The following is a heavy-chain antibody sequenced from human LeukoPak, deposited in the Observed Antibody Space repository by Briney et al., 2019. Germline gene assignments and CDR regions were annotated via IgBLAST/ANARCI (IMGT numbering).Heavy chain of an antibody. CDR2: INPNSGGT. D-gene: IGHD3-3*01. CDR1: GYTFTGYY. J-gene: IGHJ4*02. V-gene: IGHV1-2*02. CDR3: ARDLDLVFGVVPFDY. Sequence: ASVKVSCKASGYTFTGYYMHWVRQAPGQGLEWMGWINPNSGGTNYAQKFQGRVTMTRDTSISTAYMELSRLRSDDTAVYYCARDLDLVFGVVPFDYWGQGTLVTVSS.